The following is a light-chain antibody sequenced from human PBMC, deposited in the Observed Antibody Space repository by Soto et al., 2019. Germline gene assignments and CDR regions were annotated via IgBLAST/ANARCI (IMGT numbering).Light chain of an antibody. V-gene: IGLV1-40*01. CDR3: QSYDSSLSAVV. J-gene: IGLJ2*01. CDR1: SSNIGAGYD. CDR2: GNS. Sequence: QSVLTQPPSVSGAPGQRVTISCTGSSSNIGAGYDVHWYQQLPGTAPKLLIYGNSNRPSGVPDRFSGSKSGTSASLAITVVQAEDEADYYCQSYDSSLSAVVFGGGTKLTVL.